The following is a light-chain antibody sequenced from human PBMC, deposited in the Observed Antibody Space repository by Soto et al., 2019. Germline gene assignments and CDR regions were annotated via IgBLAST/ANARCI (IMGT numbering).Light chain of an antibody. J-gene: IGKJ4*01. V-gene: IGKV4-1*01. CDR1: RSVLYKSNNKNH. CDR3: QQYFDVPFT. CDR2: WAS. Sequence: DIVMTQSPDSLAVSLGERATMNCKCSRSVLYKSNNKNHLAWYQQKPGQPPQLIIYWASTRESGVPERFSGSGSVTEFTLTISSLEAEDVAFYWCQQYFDVPFTFGGGTKVEI.